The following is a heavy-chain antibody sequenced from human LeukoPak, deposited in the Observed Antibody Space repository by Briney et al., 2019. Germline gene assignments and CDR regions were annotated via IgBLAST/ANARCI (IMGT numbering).Heavy chain of an antibody. V-gene: IGHV3-23*01. CDR2: ISGSGGST. Sequence: GGSLRLSCAASGFTFSIYAMSWVRQAPGKGLEWVSAISGSGGSTYYADSVKGRFTISRDNSKNTLYLQMNSLRAEDTAVYYCAKDLYLTSWYYYDSSGYYPLDYWGQGTLVTVSS. J-gene: IGHJ4*02. CDR1: GFTFSIYA. D-gene: IGHD3-22*01. CDR3: AKDLYLTSWYYYDSSGYYPLDY.